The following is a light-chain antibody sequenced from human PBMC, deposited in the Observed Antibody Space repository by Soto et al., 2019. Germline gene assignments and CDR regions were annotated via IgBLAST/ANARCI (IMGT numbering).Light chain of an antibody. Sequence: DIQMTQSPSSLSASVGDRVTITCQASQDISNYLNWYQQKPGKAPKLLIYAASNLETGVPSRFSGSGSGTDFTFTISSLQPADIATYYCQQYDNLPPLTFGQETRLEIK. CDR1: QDISNY. CDR3: QQYDNLPPLT. J-gene: IGKJ5*01. V-gene: IGKV1-33*01. CDR2: AAS.